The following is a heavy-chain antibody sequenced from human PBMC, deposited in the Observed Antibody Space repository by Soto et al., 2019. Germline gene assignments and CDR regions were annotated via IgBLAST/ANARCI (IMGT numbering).Heavy chain of an antibody. CDR3: ARESALVVSRGTYYSYGMDV. V-gene: IGHV3-21*01. Sequence: GGSLRLSCAASGFTFGDYHLNWVRQAPGKGLEWVSSISSSGSYIYYADSVRGRFTVSRDNAKHSLHLQMNGLRAEDTAVYYCARESALVVSRGTYYSYGMDVWRKGTTVTVSS. CDR2: ISSSGSYI. J-gene: IGHJ6*04. D-gene: IGHD2-15*01. CDR1: GFTFGDYH.